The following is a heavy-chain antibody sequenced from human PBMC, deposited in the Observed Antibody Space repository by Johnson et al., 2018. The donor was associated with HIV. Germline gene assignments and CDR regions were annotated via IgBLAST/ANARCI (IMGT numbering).Heavy chain of an antibody. CDR1: GFTFSTYG. CDR2: ISYDGSNK. CDR3: ARRDPWVENGAFDI. V-gene: IGHV3-30*03. D-gene: IGHD5-24*01. Sequence: QVQLVESGGGLVQPGRSLRLSCAASGFTFSTYGMHWVRQAPGKGLEWVAVISYDGSNKYYADSVKGRFTISRDNSKNTLYLQMNSLRAEDTAVYYCARRDPWVENGAFDIWGQGTMVTVSS. J-gene: IGHJ3*02.